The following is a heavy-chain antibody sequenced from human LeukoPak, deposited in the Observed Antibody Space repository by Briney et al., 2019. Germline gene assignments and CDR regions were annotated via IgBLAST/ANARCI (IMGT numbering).Heavy chain of an antibody. CDR3: ARVREAYTNPFYDY. J-gene: IGHJ4*02. V-gene: IGHV4-39*07. D-gene: IGHD4-11*01. CDR1: GGSVSHISYY. CDR2: IFYSGST. Sequence: SETLSLTCTVAGGSVSHISYYWAWIRQPPGKGLEWIGSIFYSGSTYYNPSLKSRVTISVDTSKNQFSLRLNSVTAADTAVYYCARVREAYTNPFYDYWGQGALVTVSS.